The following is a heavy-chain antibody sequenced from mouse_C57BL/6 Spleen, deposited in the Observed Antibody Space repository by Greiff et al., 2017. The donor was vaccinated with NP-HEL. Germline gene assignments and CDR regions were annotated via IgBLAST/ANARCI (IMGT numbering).Heavy chain of an antibody. Sequence: VQLQQSGPELVKPGASVKISCKASGYTFTDYYMNWVKQSHGKSLEWIGDINPNNGGTSYNQKFKGKATLTVDKSSSTAYMELRSLTSEDSAVYYCARYEGYYYAMDYWGQGTSVTVSS. J-gene: IGHJ4*01. CDR3: ARYEGYYYAMDY. CDR2: INPNNGGT. V-gene: IGHV1-26*01. CDR1: GYTFTDYY. D-gene: IGHD2-2*01.